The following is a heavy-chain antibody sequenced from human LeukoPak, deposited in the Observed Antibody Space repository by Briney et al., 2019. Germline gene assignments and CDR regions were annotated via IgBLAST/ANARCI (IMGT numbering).Heavy chain of an antibody. Sequence: GGSLRLSRAASGFTFSSYSMNWVRQAPGKGLEWVSYISSSSSYIYYADSVKGRFTISRDNAKNSLYLQMNSLRAEDTAVYYCARVGGYGDYLNWFDPWGQGTLVTVSS. V-gene: IGHV3-21*05. CDR1: GFTFSSYS. D-gene: IGHD4-17*01. CDR3: ARVGGYGDYLNWFDP. J-gene: IGHJ5*02. CDR2: ISSSSSYI.